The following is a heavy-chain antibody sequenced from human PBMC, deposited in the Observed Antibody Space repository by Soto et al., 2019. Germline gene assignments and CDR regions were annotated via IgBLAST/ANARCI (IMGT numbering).Heavy chain of an antibody. D-gene: IGHD3-22*01. V-gene: IGHV1-8*01. J-gene: IGHJ4*02. CDR1: GYTFTTYE. CDR2: MDPISGSA. CDR3: TRGPGKYGRGFYPTX. Sequence: ASVKVSCKASGYTFTTYEINWVRQATGQGLEWMGWMDPISGSAGYAHKFQGRVIMTRNTSINTAYLELSSRRSEDTAVYYCTRGPGKYGRGFYPTXWGQGTQVTVSX.